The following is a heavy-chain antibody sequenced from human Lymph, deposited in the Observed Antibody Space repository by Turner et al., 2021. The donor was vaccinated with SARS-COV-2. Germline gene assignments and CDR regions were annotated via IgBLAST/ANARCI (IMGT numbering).Heavy chain of an antibody. CDR2: IYSGGST. Sequence: EVQLVESGVGLIQPVGALRLSCAASDFIVSSNYMTWVGQAPGKGVEWVSIIYSGGSTFYADSVKGRFTISRDNSRNTLYLQMNSLRAEDTAVYYCARVLPYGDYFDYWGQGTLVTVSS. CDR3: ARVLPYGDYFDY. D-gene: IGHD4-17*01. V-gene: IGHV3-53*01. CDR1: DFIVSSNY. J-gene: IGHJ4*02.